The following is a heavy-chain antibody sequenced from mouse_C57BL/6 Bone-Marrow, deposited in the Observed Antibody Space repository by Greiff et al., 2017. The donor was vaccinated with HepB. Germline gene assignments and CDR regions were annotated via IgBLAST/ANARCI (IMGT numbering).Heavy chain of an antibody. CDR1: GYAFSSSW. J-gene: IGHJ4*01. Sequence: QVQLQQSGPELVKPGASVKISCKASGYAFSSSWMNWVKQRPGKGLEWIGRIYPGDGDTNYKGKFKGKATLTADKSSSKAYMQLSSLTSEDSAVYFCARMYYGSFYYYAMDYWGQGTSVTVSS. D-gene: IGHD1-1*01. CDR2: IYPGDGDT. CDR3: ARMYYGSFYYYAMDY. V-gene: IGHV1-82*01.